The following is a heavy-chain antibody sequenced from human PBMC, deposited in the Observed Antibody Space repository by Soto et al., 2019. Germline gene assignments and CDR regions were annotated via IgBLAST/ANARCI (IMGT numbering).Heavy chain of an antibody. D-gene: IGHD4-17*01. CDR3: SRDVDFGEEDV. V-gene: IGHV4-34*01. Sequence: SETLSLTCAVYGGSFSGYYWSWIRQPPGKGLEWIGEINHSGNTNYNPSLESRVTISVDTSKNQLSLKLTSATAADTAVYYCSRDVDFGEEDVWGQGTTVTVSS. J-gene: IGHJ6*02. CDR2: INHSGNT. CDR1: GGSFSGYY.